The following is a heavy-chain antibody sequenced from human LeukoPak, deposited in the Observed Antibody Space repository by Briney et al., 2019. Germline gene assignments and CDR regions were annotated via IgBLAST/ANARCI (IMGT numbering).Heavy chain of an antibody. J-gene: IGHJ6*02. V-gene: IGHV3-23*01. CDR2: ISGDGGKT. CDR3: ARGFPRLPSMDV. CDR1: GFIFSDYA. Sequence: GGSLRLSCATSGFIFSDYAMTWVRQAPGKGLEWVSDISGDGGKTYHADSVKGRFTISRDSSKNTLYLQMNSLRAEDTAVYYCARGFPRLPSMDVWGQGTTVTVSS. D-gene: IGHD4-11*01.